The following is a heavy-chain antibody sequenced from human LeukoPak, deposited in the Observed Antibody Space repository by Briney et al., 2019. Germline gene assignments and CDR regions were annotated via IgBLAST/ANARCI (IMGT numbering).Heavy chain of an antibody. D-gene: IGHD1-26*01. J-gene: IGHJ6*02. V-gene: IGHV3-21*01. CDR1: GFTFSSYS. Sequence: GGSLRLSCAAAGFTFSSYSMNWVRQAPGKGLEWVSSISSSSSYIYYADSVKGRFTISRDNAKNSLYLQMNSLRAEDTAVYYCARFWELNYYYYYGMDVWGQGTTVTVSS. CDR2: ISSSSSYI. CDR3: ARFWELNYYYYYGMDV.